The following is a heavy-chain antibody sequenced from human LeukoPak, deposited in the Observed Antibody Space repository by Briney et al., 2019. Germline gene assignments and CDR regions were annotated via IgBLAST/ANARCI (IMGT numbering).Heavy chain of an antibody. CDR3: ARVPRRGDQFDP. CDR1: GGTFSSYA. J-gene: IGHJ5*02. Sequence: GASVKVSCKASGGTFSSYAISWVRQATGQGLEWMGWMNPQSGDTDYAQKFQGRATMTRSPSITTAYMELTSLTYEDTAVYYCARVPRRGDQFDPWGQGTLVTVSS. V-gene: IGHV1-8*02. CDR2: MNPQSGDT. D-gene: IGHD3-10*01.